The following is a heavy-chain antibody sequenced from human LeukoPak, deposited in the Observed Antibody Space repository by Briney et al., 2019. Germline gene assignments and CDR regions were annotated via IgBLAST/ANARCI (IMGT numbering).Heavy chain of an antibody. V-gene: IGHV3-23*01. CDR2: ISGSGGST. CDR1: GFTFSSYA. D-gene: IGHD6-19*01. Sequence: PGGSLRLSCAASGFTFSSYAMSWVGQAPGKGLEWVSAISGSGGSTYYPDSVKGRFTISRDNSKNTLYLQMNSLRAEDTAVYYCAKDFVLGWLVLEKENAPNTPLDYWGQGTLVTVSS. CDR3: AKDFVLGWLVLEKENAPNTPLDY. J-gene: IGHJ4*02.